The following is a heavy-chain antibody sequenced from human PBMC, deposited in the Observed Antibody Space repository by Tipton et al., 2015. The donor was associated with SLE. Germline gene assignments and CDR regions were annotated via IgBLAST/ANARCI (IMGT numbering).Heavy chain of an antibody. CDR1: GDSISSSSYY. CDR2: VYYTGNT. D-gene: IGHD3-22*01. CDR3: ARDEYRYDATGYHLLGHFDF. Sequence: TLSLTCIVSGDSISSSSYYWGWIRQPPGKGLEWVGTVYYTGNTFYNPSTKSRVTILVDTSKNQFSLKLSSVTAADTAVYYCARDEYRYDATGYHLLGHFDFWGQGTLVTVSS. J-gene: IGHJ4*02. V-gene: IGHV4-39*07.